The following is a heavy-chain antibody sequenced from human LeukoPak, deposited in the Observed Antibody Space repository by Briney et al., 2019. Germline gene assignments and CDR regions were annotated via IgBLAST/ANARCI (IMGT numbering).Heavy chain of an antibody. D-gene: IGHD5-24*01. CDR1: GGSISSYY. Sequence: SETLSLTCTVSGGSISSYYWSWIRQPPGKGLEWIGYIYYSGSTNYNPSLKSRVTISVDTSKNQFSLKLSSVTAADTAVYYCARLVEMARGDWFDPWGQGTLVTVSS. V-gene: IGHV4-59*08. CDR3: ARLVEMARGDWFDP. J-gene: IGHJ5*02. CDR2: IYYSGST.